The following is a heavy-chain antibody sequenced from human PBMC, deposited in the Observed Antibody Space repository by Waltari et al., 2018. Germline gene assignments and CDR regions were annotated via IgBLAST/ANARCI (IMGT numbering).Heavy chain of an antibody. D-gene: IGHD2-8*01. CDR2: IYYSAST. J-gene: IGHJ2*01. CDR3: ARHPAMTIMLWYFDL. V-gene: IGHV4-39*01. Sequence: QLQLQESGPGLVKPSETLSLTCTVSGGSISSSSYYWGWIRQPPGKGLEWIGSIYYSASTYDNPSLKSRVTISVDTSKNQCSLKLSSVTAADTAVYYCARHPAMTIMLWYFDLWGRGTLVTVSS. CDR1: GGSISSSSYY.